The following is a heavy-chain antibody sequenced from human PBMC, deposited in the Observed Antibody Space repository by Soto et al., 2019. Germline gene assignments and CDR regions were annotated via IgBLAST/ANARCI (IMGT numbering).Heavy chain of an antibody. V-gene: IGHV5-51*01. J-gene: IGHJ4*02. CDR1: GYKFTRYW. D-gene: IGHD2-8*01. CDR3: ARGGVSPRSFDF. CDR2: IYPSDSDT. Sequence: GESRQIPCNGSGYKFTRYWNDWGRQMPGKGLELMGIIYPSDSDTRYRPSFQGQVTISADKSISSAYLQWSSLRASDTAMYYCARGGVSPRSFDFWGPGTLVTVSS.